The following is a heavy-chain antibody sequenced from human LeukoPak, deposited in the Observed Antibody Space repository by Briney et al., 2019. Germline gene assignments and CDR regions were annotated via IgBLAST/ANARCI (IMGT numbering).Heavy chain of an antibody. Sequence: PGGSLRLSCAASGFTVSNNYMSWVRQAPGKGLEGVSGIYSGGSTYYADSVKGGFTISRDNSKNTLYLQMNSLRADDTAVYYCVCSIGGDPQWGQGTLVTVSS. D-gene: IGHD1-26*01. V-gene: IGHV3-53*01. CDR3: VCSIGGDPQ. CDR2: IYSGGST. J-gene: IGHJ4*02. CDR1: GFTVSNNY.